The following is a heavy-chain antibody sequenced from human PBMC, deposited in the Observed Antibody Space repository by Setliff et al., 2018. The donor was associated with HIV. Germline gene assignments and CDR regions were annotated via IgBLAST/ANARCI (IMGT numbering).Heavy chain of an antibody. CDR1: GFTFSSYG. Sequence: QAGGSLRLSCAAFGFTFSSYGMHWVRQAPGKGLEWVAFIHYDVSSKYYGDSVKGRFTISRDNSRNTLYLQMNSLRPEDTAVYYCARPNYYDSSGSFDYWGQGTLVTVSS. CDR2: IHYDVSSK. V-gene: IGHV3-30*02. J-gene: IGHJ4*02. D-gene: IGHD3-22*01. CDR3: ARPNYYDSSGSFDY.